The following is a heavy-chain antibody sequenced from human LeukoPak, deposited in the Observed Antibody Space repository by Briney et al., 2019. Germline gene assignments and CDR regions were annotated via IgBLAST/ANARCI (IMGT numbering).Heavy chain of an antibody. CDR1: GFTFTSYS. CDR2: ISSSSSYI. V-gene: IGHV3-21*01. CDR3: ARDPNHDAFDI. D-gene: IGHD1-14*01. J-gene: IGHJ3*02. Sequence: GGSLRLSCAASGFTFTSYSMNWVRQAPGKGLEWVSSISSSSSYIYYADSVKGRFTISRDNAKDSLYLQMNSLRAEDTAVYYCARDPNHDAFDIWGQGTMVTVSS.